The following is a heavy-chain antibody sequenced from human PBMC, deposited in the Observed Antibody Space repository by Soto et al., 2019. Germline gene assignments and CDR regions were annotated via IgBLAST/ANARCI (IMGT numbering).Heavy chain of an antibody. V-gene: IGHV3-23*01. D-gene: IGHD1-26*01. J-gene: IGHJ4*02. CDR3: ARRGSGSYYDY. CDR1: GFTFSSYA. CDR2: ISGSGGST. Sequence: EVQLLESGGGLVQPGGSLRFSCAASGFTFSSYAMRWVRQAPVKGLEWVSAISGSGGSTYYADSVKGRFTISRDNSKNTLYLQMNSLRAEDTAVYYCARRGSGSYYDYWGQGTLVTVSS.